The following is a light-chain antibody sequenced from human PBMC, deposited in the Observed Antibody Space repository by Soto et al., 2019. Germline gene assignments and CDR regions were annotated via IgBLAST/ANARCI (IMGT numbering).Light chain of an antibody. Sequence: EILMTQSPATLSVSPGERATFSCRASQSVSSNLAWYQQKSGQAPRLLLYGTSSRATGIPERFSGSGSGTDFTLTISRLEPEDFAVYYCQHYGSSRTFGQGTKVDIK. V-gene: IGKV3-20*01. CDR1: QSVSSN. CDR3: QHYGSSRT. J-gene: IGKJ1*01. CDR2: GTS.